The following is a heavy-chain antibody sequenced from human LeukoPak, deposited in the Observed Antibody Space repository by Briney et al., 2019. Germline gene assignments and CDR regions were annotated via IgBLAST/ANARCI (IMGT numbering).Heavy chain of an antibody. J-gene: IGHJ4*02. CDR1: GFTFSSYA. V-gene: IGHV3-23*01. CDR2: ISGSGGST. Sequence: GGSLRLSCAASGFTFSSYAMSWVRQAPGKGLEWVSAISGSGGSTYYADSVKGRFTISRDNSKNTLYLQMNSLRAEDTAVYYCGKDRFRYYGSGSYADYWGQGTLVTVSS. CDR3: GKDRFRYYGSGSYADY. D-gene: IGHD3-10*01.